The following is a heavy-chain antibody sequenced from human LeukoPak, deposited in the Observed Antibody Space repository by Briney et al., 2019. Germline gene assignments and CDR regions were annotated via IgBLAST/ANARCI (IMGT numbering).Heavy chain of an antibody. J-gene: IGHJ3*02. CDR3: ARGGLENGYHSNDGFDI. D-gene: IGHD3-22*01. CDR1: GGPISGYY. V-gene: IGHV4-59*01. CDR2: IYYSGST. Sequence: PSETLSLTCTVSGGPISGYYWSWIRQPPGKGLEWIGYIYYSGSTKYNPSLKSRVTMSVDTSRNQFSLKLSSVTAADTAVYYCARGGLENGYHSNDGFDIRGQGTMVTVSS.